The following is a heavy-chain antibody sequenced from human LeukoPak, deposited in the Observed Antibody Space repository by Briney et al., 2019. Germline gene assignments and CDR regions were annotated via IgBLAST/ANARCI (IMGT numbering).Heavy chain of an antibody. J-gene: IGHJ4*02. CDR2: ISPNSGGT. CDR1: GYTFTDYY. V-gene: IGHV1-2*02. D-gene: IGHD7-27*01. CDR3: ARDSTGGYPDY. Sequence: ASVKVSCKASGYTFTDYYIHWVRQAPGQGLEYMGWISPNSGGTTYAQMFQGRVTMTSDTSINTAFMELRSLRSDDTAVFYCARDSTGGYPDYWGQGTLVTVSS.